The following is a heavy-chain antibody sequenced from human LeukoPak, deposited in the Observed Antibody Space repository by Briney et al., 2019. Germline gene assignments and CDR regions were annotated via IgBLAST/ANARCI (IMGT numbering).Heavy chain of an antibody. CDR2: ISSSSSCI. J-gene: IGHJ4*02. D-gene: IGHD2-2*01. CDR3: ARGPRGYCSSTSCYPFFY. Sequence: GGSLRLSCAASGFTFSSYSMNWVRQAPGKGLEWVSSISSSSSCIYYADSVKGRFTISRDNAKNSLYLQMNSLRAEDTAVYYCARGPRGYCSSTSCYPFFYWGQGTLVTVSS. V-gene: IGHV3-21*01. CDR1: GFTFSSYS.